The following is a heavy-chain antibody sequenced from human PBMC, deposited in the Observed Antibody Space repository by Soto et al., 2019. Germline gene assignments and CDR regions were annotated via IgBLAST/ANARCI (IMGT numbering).Heavy chain of an antibody. CDR1: GGSFSGYY. J-gene: IGHJ6*02. CDR2: INHSGST. V-gene: IGHV4-34*01. Sequence: QVQLQQWGAGLLKPSETLSLTCAVYGGSFSGYYWSWIRQPPGKGLEWNGEINHSGSTNYNPSLKSRVTISVDTSKNQFSLKLISVTAADTAVYYCARGEVVPAAPYYYYGMDVWGQGTTVTVSS. D-gene: IGHD2-2*01. CDR3: ARGEVVPAAPYYYYGMDV.